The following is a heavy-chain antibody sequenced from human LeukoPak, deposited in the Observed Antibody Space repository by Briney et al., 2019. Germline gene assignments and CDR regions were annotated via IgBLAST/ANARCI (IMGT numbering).Heavy chain of an antibody. Sequence: GGSLRLSCAASGFTFSSYNMNWVRQAPGKGLEWVSSITSGSSYRFYADSVKGRFTISRDNAKNSLYLQMNSLRAEDTAVYYCAKDLTKWGQGTLVTVSS. CDR2: ITSGSSYR. CDR3: AKDLTK. J-gene: IGHJ4*02. V-gene: IGHV3-21*01. CDR1: GFTFSSYN. D-gene: IGHD1-1*01.